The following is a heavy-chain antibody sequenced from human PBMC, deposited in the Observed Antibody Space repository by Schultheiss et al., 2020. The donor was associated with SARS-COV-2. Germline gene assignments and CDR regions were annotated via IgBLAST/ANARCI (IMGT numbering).Heavy chain of an antibody. CDR1: GFTFSSYA. CDR3: AKDSEYDILTGYARHNWFDP. D-gene: IGHD3-9*01. Sequence: GGSLRLSCAASGFTFSSYAMHWVRQAPGKGLEWVSAISGSGGSTYYADSVKGRFTISRDNSKNTLYLQMNSLRAEDTALYYCAKDSEYDILTGYARHNWFDPWGQGTLVTVSS. CDR2: ISGSGGST. J-gene: IGHJ5*02. V-gene: IGHV3-23*01.